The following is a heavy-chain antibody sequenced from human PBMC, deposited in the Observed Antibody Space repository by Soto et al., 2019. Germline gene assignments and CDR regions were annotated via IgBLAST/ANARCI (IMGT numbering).Heavy chain of an antibody. D-gene: IGHD4-17*01. CDR2: IKSKTDGGTT. CDR1: GVTFSNAW. Sequence: GGSLRLSCAASGVTFSNAWMSWVRQAPGKGLEWVGRIKSKTDGGTTDYAAPVKGRFTISRDDSKNTLYLQMNSLKTEDTAVYYCTTATVPIRGNDAFDIWGQGTMVTVSS. J-gene: IGHJ3*02. V-gene: IGHV3-15*01. CDR3: TTATVPIRGNDAFDI.